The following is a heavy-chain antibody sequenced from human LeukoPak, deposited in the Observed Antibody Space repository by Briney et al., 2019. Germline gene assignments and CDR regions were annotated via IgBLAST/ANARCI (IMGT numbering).Heavy chain of an antibody. CDR1: GGSFSGYY. V-gene: IGHV4-34*01. CDR3: ARHTIFGVVPLDY. D-gene: IGHD3-3*01. CDR2: INHSGST. Sequence: PSETLSLTCTVYGGSFSGYYWSWIRQPPGKGLEWIGEINHSGSTNYNPSLKSRVTISVDTSKNQFSLKLSSVTAADTAVYYCARHTIFGVVPLDYWGQGTLVTVSS. J-gene: IGHJ4*02.